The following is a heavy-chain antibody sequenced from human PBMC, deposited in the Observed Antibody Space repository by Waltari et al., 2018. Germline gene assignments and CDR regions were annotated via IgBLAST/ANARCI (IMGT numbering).Heavy chain of an antibody. Sequence: QVQLQESGPGLVKPSETLSLTCTVSGGSITSYYWRWIRQSPGKGLEWIGYIYYSGSTNYNPSLKSRLTISVDRSNNQFSLNLTSMTAADTAVYYCARVGAPSSGFQRSQPFDYWGQGTLVTVSS. CDR1: GGSITSYY. V-gene: IGHV4-59*01. J-gene: IGHJ4*02. CDR2: IYYSGST. CDR3: ARVGAPSSGFQRSQPFDY. D-gene: IGHD3-22*01.